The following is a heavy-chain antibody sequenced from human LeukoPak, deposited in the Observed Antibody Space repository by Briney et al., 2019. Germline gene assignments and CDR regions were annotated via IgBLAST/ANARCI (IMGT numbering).Heavy chain of an antibody. D-gene: IGHD3-22*01. CDR1: GGTFSSYA. CDR3: ARVKDYYDSSGLQNRYYFDY. J-gene: IGHJ4*02. V-gene: IGHV1-69*05. CDR2: IIPIFGTA. Sequence: SVKVSCKASGGTFSSYAISWVRQAPGQGLEWMGRIIPIFGTANYAQKFQGRVTITTDESTSTAYMELSSLRSEDTAVCYCARVKDYYDSSGLQNRYYFDYWGQGTLVTVSS.